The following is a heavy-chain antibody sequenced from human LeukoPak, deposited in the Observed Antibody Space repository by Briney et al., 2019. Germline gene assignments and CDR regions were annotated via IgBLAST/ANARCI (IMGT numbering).Heavy chain of an antibody. V-gene: IGHV4-4*02. CDR3: ASGRAEGYYFDY. CDR2: IYHSGST. J-gene: IGHJ4*02. D-gene: IGHD6-19*01. CDR1: GGSISSSNW. Sequence: SENLSLTCAVSGGSISSSNWWSWVRQPPGKGLEWIGEIYHSGSTNYNPSLKSRVTISVDKSKNQFSLKLSSVTAADTAVYYCASGRAEGYYFDYWGQGTLVTVSS.